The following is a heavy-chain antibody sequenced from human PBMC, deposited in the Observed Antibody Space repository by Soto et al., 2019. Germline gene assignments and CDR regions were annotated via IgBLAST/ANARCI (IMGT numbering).Heavy chain of an antibody. CDR1: GFTFSDYY. Sequence: GSLRLSCAASGFTFSDYYMSWIRQAPGKGLEWVSYISSSGSTIYYADSVKGRFTISRDNAKNSLYLQMNSLRAEDTAVYYCARDRTIFGVVITYFDYWGQGTLVTVSS. CDR3: ARDRTIFGVVITYFDY. J-gene: IGHJ4*02. V-gene: IGHV3-11*01. CDR2: ISSSGSTI. D-gene: IGHD3-3*01.